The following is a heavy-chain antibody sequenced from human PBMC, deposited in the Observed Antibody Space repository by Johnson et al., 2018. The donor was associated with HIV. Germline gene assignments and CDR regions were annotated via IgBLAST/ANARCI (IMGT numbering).Heavy chain of an antibody. CDR1: GFTFSSYA. Sequence: QVQLVESGGGVVQPGRSLRLSCAASGFTFSSYAMHWVRQAPGKGLEWVAVISYDGSNKYYADSVKGRFTISRDNSKNTLYLQMNSLRAEDTAVYYCARDGEWELEYSFDIWGQGTMVTVSS. J-gene: IGHJ3*02. CDR2: ISYDGSNK. V-gene: IGHV3-30*04. D-gene: IGHD1-26*01. CDR3: ARDGEWELEYSFDI.